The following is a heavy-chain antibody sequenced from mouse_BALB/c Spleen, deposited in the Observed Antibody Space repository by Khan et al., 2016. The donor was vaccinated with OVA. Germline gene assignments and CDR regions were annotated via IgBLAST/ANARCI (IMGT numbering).Heavy chain of an antibody. CDR2: ISSAATYT. J-gene: IGHJ3*01. V-gene: IGHV5-6*01. D-gene: IGHD2-13*01. Sequence: EVELVESGGVLLEPGGSLKLSCAASGFTFSSFVMSWVRQTPEKRLEWVATISSAATYTYYPDSVQGRFTITRDNAKNTLYLQMNSLRSDDTAIYYCANGDYGWFAYWGQGTLVTVST. CDR1: GFTFSSFV. CDR3: ANGDYGWFAY.